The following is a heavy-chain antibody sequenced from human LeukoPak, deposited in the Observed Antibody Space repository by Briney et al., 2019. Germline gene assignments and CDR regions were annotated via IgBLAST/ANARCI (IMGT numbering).Heavy chain of an antibody. Sequence: PSETLSLTCTVSGVSISSYYWSWIRQPAGKGLEWIGRIYTSGSTNYNPSLKSRVTMSVDTSKNQFSLKLSSVTAADTAVYYCARASYCSSTSCHSYYYYMDVWGKGTTVTVSS. J-gene: IGHJ6*03. D-gene: IGHD2-2*01. CDR1: GVSISSYY. CDR2: IYTSGST. CDR3: ARASYCSSTSCHSYYYYMDV. V-gene: IGHV4-4*07.